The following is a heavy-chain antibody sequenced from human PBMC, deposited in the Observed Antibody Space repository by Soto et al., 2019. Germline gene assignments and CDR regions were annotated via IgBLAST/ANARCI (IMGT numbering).Heavy chain of an antibody. CDR2: IYYSGST. D-gene: IGHD2-2*01. V-gene: IGHV4-31*03. Sequence: QVQLQESGPGLVKPSQTLSLTCTVSGGSISSGGYYWSWIRQHPGKGLEWIGYIYYSGSTYYNPSLRSRVTISVDTSKNQFSLKLSSVTAADTAVYYCARVRYCSSTSCYEVDYWGQGTLVTVSS. CDR1: GGSISSGGYY. J-gene: IGHJ4*02. CDR3: ARVRYCSSTSCYEVDY.